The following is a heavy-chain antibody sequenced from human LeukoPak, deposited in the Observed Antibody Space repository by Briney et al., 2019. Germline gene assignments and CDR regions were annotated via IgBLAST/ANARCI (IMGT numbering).Heavy chain of an antibody. Sequence: GGSLRLSCAASGFTFSSYAMHWVRQAPGKGLEWVAVISHDGSNKYYADSVKGRFTISRDNSKNTLYLQMNSLRAEDTAVYYCARASDSSWFGPWGQGTLVTVSS. V-gene: IGHV3-30*04. CDR1: GFTFSSYA. D-gene: IGHD2-21*01. CDR3: ARASDSSWFGP. J-gene: IGHJ5*02. CDR2: ISHDGSNK.